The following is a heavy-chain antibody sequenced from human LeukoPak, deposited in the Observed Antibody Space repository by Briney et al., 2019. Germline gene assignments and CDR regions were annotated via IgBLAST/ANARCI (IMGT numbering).Heavy chain of an antibody. CDR1: GFTFSSYW. CDR2: IKSDGST. CDR3: ARAVTYFYGSVTYDWFDP. Sequence: GGSLRLSCAASGFTFSSYWMHWVRQTPGKGLVWISRIKSDGSTIYADSVKGRFTISRDNAKNTQYLQMTSLRAEDTAIYYCARAVTYFYGSVTYDWFDPWGQGTLVTVSS. J-gene: IGHJ5*02. V-gene: IGHV3-74*01. D-gene: IGHD3-10*01.